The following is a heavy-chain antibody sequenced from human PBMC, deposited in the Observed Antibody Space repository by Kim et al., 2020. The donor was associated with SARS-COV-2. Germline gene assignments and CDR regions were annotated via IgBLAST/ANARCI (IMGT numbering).Heavy chain of an antibody. J-gene: IGHJ4*02. CDR2: ST. CDR3: ARGIRLLTDY. D-gene: IGHD2-21*02. V-gene: IGHV4-39*01. Sequence: STYYNPSLKSRVTISVDTSKNQFSLKLSSVTAADTAVYYCARGIRLLTDYWGQGTLVTVSS.